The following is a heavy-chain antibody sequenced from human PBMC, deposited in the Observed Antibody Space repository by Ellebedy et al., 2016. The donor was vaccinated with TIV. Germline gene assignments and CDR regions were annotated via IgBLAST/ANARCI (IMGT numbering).Heavy chain of an antibody. CDR1: GYTFTSYY. CDR3: ARTYYYDSSGQGVAFDY. V-gene: IGHV1-46*01. CDR2: INPSGGST. D-gene: IGHD3-22*01. Sequence: ASVKVSXKASGYTFTSYYMHWVRQAPGQGLEWMGIINPSGGSTSYAQKFQGRVTMTRDTSTSTVYMELSSLRSEDTAVYYCARTYYYDSSGQGVAFDYWGQGTLVTVSS. J-gene: IGHJ4*02.